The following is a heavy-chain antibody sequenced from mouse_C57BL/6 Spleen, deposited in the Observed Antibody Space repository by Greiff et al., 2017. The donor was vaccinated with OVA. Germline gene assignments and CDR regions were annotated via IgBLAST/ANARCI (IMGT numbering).Heavy chain of an antibody. V-gene: IGHV1-76*01. D-gene: IGHD2-4*01. Sequence: QVQLQQSGAELVRPGASVKLSCKASGYTFTDYYINWVKQRPGQGLEWIARIYPGSGNTYYNEKFKGKATLTAEKSSSTAYMQLSSLTSEDSAVYFCARGGHYDYFWFAYWGQGTLVTVSA. J-gene: IGHJ3*01. CDR3: ARGGHYDYFWFAY. CDR2: IYPGSGNT. CDR1: GYTFTDYY.